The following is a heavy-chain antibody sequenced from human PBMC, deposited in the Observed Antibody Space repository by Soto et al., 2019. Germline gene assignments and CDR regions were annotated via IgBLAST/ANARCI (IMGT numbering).Heavy chain of an antibody. CDR2: IYYSGST. V-gene: IGHV4-31*03. D-gene: IGHD4-17*01. CDR1: GGSISSGGYY. CDR3: AIVNYGDYAGDAFDI. J-gene: IGHJ3*02. Sequence: SETLSLTCTVSGGSISSGGYYWSWIRQHPGKGLEWIGYIYYSGSTYYNPSLKSRVTISVDTSKNQFSLKLSSVTAADTAVYYCAIVNYGDYAGDAFDIWGQGTMVNVSS.